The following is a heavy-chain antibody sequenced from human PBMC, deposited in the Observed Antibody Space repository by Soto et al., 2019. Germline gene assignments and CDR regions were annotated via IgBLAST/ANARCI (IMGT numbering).Heavy chain of an antibody. CDR3: AYIRG. J-gene: IGHJ4*02. D-gene: IGHD3-3*02. V-gene: IGHV3-73*01. CDR2: IRRKSDSYAT. CDR1: GFIFSDFA. Sequence: GGSLRLSCAASGFIFSDFAVDWVRQASGKGLEWVGRIRRKSDSYATTYGESVEGRSTISRDDSKNTAYLQMNSLRTEDTAVYYCAYIRGWGQGTLVTVSS.